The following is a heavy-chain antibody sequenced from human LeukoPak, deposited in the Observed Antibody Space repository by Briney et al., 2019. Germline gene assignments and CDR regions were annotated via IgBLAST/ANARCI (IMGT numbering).Heavy chain of an antibody. D-gene: IGHD6-13*01. V-gene: IGHV3-7*03. CDR3: ARSIAAAGDY. CDR2: IKEDGSDK. J-gene: IGHJ4*02. Sequence: GGSLRLSCAVSGFTFSSYWMSWVRQAPGKGLEWVANIKEDGSDKNYVDSVKGQFTISRDNAKNSLFLQMNSLRAEDTAVYYCARSIAAAGDYWGQGTLVTVSS. CDR1: GFTFSSYW.